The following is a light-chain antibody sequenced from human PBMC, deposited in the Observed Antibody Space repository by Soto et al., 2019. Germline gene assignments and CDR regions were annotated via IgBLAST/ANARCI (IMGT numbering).Light chain of an antibody. V-gene: IGKV3-11*01. CDR3: HQRINWPFT. J-gene: IGKJ3*01. Sequence: EVVLTQSPATLSLSPGEGATLSCRASQSIGSYLAWYQQKPGQAPRLLIYATSTRATGLPPRFSGSRSGTNYSLTISSLEPEDFAVYYCHQRINWPFTFGPGTKVDI. CDR1: QSIGSY. CDR2: ATS.